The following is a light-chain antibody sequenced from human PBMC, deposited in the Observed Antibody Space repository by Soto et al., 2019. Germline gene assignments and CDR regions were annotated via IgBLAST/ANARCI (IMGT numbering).Light chain of an antibody. CDR2: GAS. V-gene: IGKV3-15*01. J-gene: IGKJ5*01. CDR1: QSVSSN. Sequence: EIVMTQSPATLSVSPGERATLSCRASQSVSSNLAWYQQKPGQAPRLLIYGASTRATGIPARFSGSGSGTDFTLTISSLQSEDFAVYSCQQYNNWPQFTFGQGTRLEIK. CDR3: QQYNNWPQFT.